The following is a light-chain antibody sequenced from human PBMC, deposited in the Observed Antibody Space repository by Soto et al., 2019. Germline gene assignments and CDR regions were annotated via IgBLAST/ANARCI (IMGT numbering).Light chain of an antibody. Sequence: DIQMTQSPSTLSASVGDRVTITCRASQSISSWLAWYQQKPGKAPKLLIYKASSLESGVPSRFRCSGSGTEFTLTISSLQPHVFATYYCQQYKGYPTFGQGTKVEIK. CDR1: QSISSW. CDR3: QQYKGYPT. V-gene: IGKV1-5*03. CDR2: KAS. J-gene: IGKJ1*01.